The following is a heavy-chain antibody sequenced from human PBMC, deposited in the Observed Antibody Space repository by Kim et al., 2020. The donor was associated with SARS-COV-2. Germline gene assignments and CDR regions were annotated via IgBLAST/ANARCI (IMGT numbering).Heavy chain of an antibody. CDR2: ISSSGSTI. Sequence: GGSLRLSCAASGFTFSDYYMSWIRQAPGKGLEWVSYISSSGSTIYYADSVKGRFTISRDNTKNSLYLQMNSLRAEDTAVYYCARDCGGDCYTVGRYYYGMDVWGQGTTVTVSS. J-gene: IGHJ6*02. CDR3: ARDCGGDCYTVGRYYYGMDV. V-gene: IGHV3-11*01. CDR1: GFTFSDYY. D-gene: IGHD2-21*02.